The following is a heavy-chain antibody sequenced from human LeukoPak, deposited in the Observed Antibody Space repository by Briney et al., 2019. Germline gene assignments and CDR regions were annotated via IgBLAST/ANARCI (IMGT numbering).Heavy chain of an antibody. Sequence: SETLSLTCAVYGGSFSGYYWSWIRQPPGKGLEWIGEINHSGSTNYNPSLKSRVTISVDTSKNQFSLKLSSVTAADTAVYYCARDYGDDPFQHWGQGTLVTVSS. CDR2: INHSGST. CDR3: ARDYGDDPFQH. V-gene: IGHV4-34*01. J-gene: IGHJ1*01. CDR1: GGSFSGYY. D-gene: IGHD4-17*01.